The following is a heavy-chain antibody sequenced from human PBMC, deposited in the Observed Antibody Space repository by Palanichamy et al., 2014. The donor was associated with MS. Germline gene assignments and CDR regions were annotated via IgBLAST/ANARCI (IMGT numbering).Heavy chain of an antibody. D-gene: IGHD4-23*01. Sequence: QVQLQQWGAGLLKPSETLSLTCAVYGGSFSGYYWSWIRQPPGKGLEWIGEINHSGSTNYNPSLKSRVTISVDTSKNQFSLKLSSVTAADTAVYYCARGHTYYGGNSGYLDYWGQGTLVTVS. J-gene: IGHJ4*02. CDR3: ARGHTYYGGNSGYLDY. CDR2: INHSGST. V-gene: IGHV4-34*01. CDR1: GGSFSGYY.